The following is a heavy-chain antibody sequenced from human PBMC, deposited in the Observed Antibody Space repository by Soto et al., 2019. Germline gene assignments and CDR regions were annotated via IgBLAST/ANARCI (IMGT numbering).Heavy chain of an antibody. V-gene: IGHV4-34*02. CDR3: ARKDIVTTNWFDP. Sequence: QVHLQQWGAGLLKPSETLSLTCAVYGESFIGYYWTWIRQPPGKGLEWIGEINHRGSTNYNPSLKSRVSISIDTSKNQFSLKLTSVTAADPSVYYCARKDIVTTNWFDPWGQGTLVTVSS. CDR1: GESFIGYY. D-gene: IGHD5-12*01. CDR2: INHRGST. J-gene: IGHJ5*02.